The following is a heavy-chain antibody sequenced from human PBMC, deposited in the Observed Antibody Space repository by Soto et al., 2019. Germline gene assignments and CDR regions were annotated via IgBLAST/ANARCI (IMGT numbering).Heavy chain of an antibody. V-gene: IGHV3-30*18. J-gene: IGHJ6*02. D-gene: IGHD6-19*01. Sequence: QVQLMESGGGVVQPGRSLRLSCAASGFTFSNYGIHWVRQAPGKGLEWVSLISYDGSNKYYADSVKGRFTISRDNSKNTLLLQMNSLRAEDTAVYFCAKDRVEVVGNPVYYYGMDVWGQGTTVTVSS. CDR2: ISYDGSNK. CDR1: GFTFSNYG. CDR3: AKDRVEVVGNPVYYYGMDV.